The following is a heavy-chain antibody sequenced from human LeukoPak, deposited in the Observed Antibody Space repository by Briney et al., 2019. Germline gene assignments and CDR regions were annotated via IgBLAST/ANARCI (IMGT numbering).Heavy chain of an antibody. Sequence: GGSLRLSCTASGFTFGDYAMSWVRQAPGKGRGWVGLIRSKAYGGTTEYAASVKGGFTISRDDSKSIAYLQMNSLKTEDTAVYYCTRDFWSGYSHYWGQGTLVTVSS. CDR3: TRDFWSGYSHY. V-gene: IGHV3-49*04. J-gene: IGHJ4*02. CDR2: IRSKAYGGTT. CDR1: GFTFGDYA. D-gene: IGHD3-3*01.